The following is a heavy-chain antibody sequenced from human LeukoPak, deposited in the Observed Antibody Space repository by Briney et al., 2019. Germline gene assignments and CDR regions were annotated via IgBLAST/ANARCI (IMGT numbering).Heavy chain of an antibody. Sequence: PSETLSLTCTVSGGSISSYYWSWMRQPPGKGLEWIGYIYYSGNTNYNPSLKSRVTISIDTSKNQFSLRLSSVTAADTAVYYCARVRNGCLDCWGQGTLLTVSS. CDR1: GGSISSYY. D-gene: IGHD6-19*01. J-gene: IGHJ4*02. V-gene: IGHV4-59*01. CDR3: ARVRNGCLDC. CDR2: IYYSGNT.